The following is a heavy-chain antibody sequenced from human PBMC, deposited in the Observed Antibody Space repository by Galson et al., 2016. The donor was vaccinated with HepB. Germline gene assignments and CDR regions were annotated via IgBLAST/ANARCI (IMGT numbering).Heavy chain of an antibody. D-gene: IGHD3-22*01. V-gene: IGHV3-11*01. CDR1: GFTFSDYY. J-gene: IGHJ4*02. CDR3: ARSVVATIFYYDRSGYAGLVY. Sequence: SLRLSCAASGFTFSDYYMSWIRQAPGKGLEWVSYISSSGSTIYYADSVKGRFTISRDNAKNSLYLQMNSLRAEDTAVYYCARSVVATIFYYDRSGYAGLVYWGQGTLVTVSS. CDR2: ISSSGSTI.